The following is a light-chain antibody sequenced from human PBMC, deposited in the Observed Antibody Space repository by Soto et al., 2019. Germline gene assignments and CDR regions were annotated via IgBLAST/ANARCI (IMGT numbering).Light chain of an antibody. CDR3: CSYAGTSTFV. V-gene: IGLV2-23*01. Sequence: QSALTQPASVSGSPGQSITISCTGTSRDIGTYNLVSWYQQYPDKAPKLIIYEDTKRPSGISERFSGSKSANTASLIISGLQAEDDADYYCCSYAGTSTFVFGTGTKLTVL. CDR2: EDT. J-gene: IGLJ1*01. CDR1: SRDIGTYNL.